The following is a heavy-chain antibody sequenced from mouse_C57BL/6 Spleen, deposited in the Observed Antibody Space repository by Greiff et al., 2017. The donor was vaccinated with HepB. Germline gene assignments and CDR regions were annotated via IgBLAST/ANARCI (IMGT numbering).Heavy chain of an antibody. V-gene: IGHV1-26*01. D-gene: IGHD2-4*01. Sequence: EVQLQQSGPELVKPGASVKISCKASGYTFTDYYMNWVKQSHGKSLEWIGDINPNNGGTSYNQKFKGKATLTVDKSSSTAYMELRSLTSEDSAVYYCARDDYDREFAYWGQGTLVTVSA. CDR2: INPNNGGT. CDR1: GYTFTDYY. CDR3: ARDDYDREFAY. J-gene: IGHJ3*01.